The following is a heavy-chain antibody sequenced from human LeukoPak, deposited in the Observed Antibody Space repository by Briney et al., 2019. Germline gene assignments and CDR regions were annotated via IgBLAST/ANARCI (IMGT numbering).Heavy chain of an antibody. V-gene: IGHV3-23*01. D-gene: IGHD2-15*01. CDR3: AKDRMGATYCSGGSCCPHWFDP. CDR2: ISGSGGST. J-gene: IGHJ5*02. CDR1: GFTFSSYA. Sequence: PGGSLRLSCAASGFTFSSYAMSWVRQAPGKGLEWVSAISGSGGSTYYADSVKGRFTISRDNSKNTLYLQMNSLRAEDTAVYYCAKDRMGATYCSGGSCCPHWFDPWGQGTLVTVSS.